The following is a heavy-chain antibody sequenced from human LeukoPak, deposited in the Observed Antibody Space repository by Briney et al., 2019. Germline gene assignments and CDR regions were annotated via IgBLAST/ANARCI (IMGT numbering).Heavy chain of an antibody. CDR1: GGPVGSSAFY. V-gene: IGHV4-39*01. J-gene: IGHJ6*03. D-gene: IGHD2-8*01. CDR3: ARHLIYYYYYYMDV. CDR2: VYYNGNT. Sequence: SETLSLTCADSGGPVGSSAFYWGWIRQPPGKGLEWIGSVYYNGNTYYNPSLKSRVAISVDTSKNQFSLNLTSVTAADTAVYYCARHLIYYYYYYMDVWCKGTTVSVSS.